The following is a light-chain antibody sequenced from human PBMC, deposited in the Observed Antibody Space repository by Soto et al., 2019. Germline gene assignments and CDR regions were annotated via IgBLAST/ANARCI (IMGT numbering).Light chain of an antibody. CDR1: QSVSNN. CDR3: QQYDSWPPPIT. V-gene: IGKV3D-15*01. CDR2: GAS. Sequence: VQTQSPGTLYVSPEEKAPLSCRAIQSVSNNLAWYQQKPGQAPRLLIHGASNRANGIPARFSGSRSGTEFTLSISSLQSEDFAGYYCQQYDSWPPPITFGQGARLEVK. J-gene: IGKJ5*01.